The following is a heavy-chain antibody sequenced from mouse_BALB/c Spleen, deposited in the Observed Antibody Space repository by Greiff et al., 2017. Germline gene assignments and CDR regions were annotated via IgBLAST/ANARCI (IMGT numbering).Heavy chain of an antibody. J-gene: IGHJ4*01. V-gene: IGHV5-9-4*01. CDR3: ARVYYYGSSDLYYAMDY. CDR2: ISSGGSYT. CDR1: GFTFSSYA. D-gene: IGHD1-1*01. Sequence: EVMLVESGGGLVKPGGSLKLSCAASGFTFSSYAMSWVRQSPEKRLEWVAEISSGGSYTYYPDTVTGRFTISRDNAKNTLYLEMSSLRSEDTAMYYCARVYYYGSSDLYYAMDYWGQGTSVTVSS.